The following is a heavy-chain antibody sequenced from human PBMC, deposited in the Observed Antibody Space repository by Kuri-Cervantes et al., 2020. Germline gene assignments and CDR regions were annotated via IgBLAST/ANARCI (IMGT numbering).Heavy chain of an antibody. CDR3: AREKQLAAAFDY. CDR1: GGSFSGYY. Sequence: SETLSLTCTVSGGSFSGYYWSWIRQPPGKGLEWIGEINHSGSTNYNPSLKSRVTISVDTSKNQFSLKLSSVTAADTAVYYCAREKQLAAAFDYWGQGTLVTVSS. J-gene: IGHJ4*02. D-gene: IGHD6-6*01. V-gene: IGHV4-34*01. CDR2: INHSGST.